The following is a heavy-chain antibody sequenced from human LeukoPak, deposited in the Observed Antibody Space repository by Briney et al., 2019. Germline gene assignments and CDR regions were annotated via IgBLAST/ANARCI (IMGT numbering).Heavy chain of an antibody. CDR1: GFTFNSNT. CDR2: ISETGGTT. Sequence: GGSLRLSCVASGFTFNSNTMSWVRQAPGKGLEWVSVISETGGTTDYADSVKGRFTISRDNSKNTLYLQMNSLRAEDTAVYYCARGQLEWENYYYGMDVWGQGTTVTVSS. V-gene: IGHV3-23*01. CDR3: ARGQLEWENYYYGMDV. D-gene: IGHD1-1*01. J-gene: IGHJ6*02.